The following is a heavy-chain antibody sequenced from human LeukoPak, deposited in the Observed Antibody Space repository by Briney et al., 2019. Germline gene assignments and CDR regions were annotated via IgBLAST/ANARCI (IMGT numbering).Heavy chain of an antibody. CDR1: GASISSSSYY. Sequence: SETLSLTCTVSGASISSSSYYWGWIRLPPGKGLEWIGSISDSGYTSYNPSLKSRVSISMDTSKNQFSLKLTSVTAADTAVYYCARDRYYGSGAGYWGQGTLVTVSS. J-gene: IGHJ4*02. CDR2: ISDSGYT. CDR3: ARDRYYGSGAGY. V-gene: IGHV4-39*07. D-gene: IGHD3-10*01.